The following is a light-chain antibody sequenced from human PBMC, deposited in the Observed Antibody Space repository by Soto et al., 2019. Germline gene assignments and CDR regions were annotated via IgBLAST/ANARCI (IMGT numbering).Light chain of an antibody. CDR2: EAS. Sequence: DIPISPPSSTLSASVGDRATINCRASQNINSWLAWYKQKPGKAPKLLIYEASSLEKGVPARFGGGGSGTEFTLTFTSVQPDDFATDDCQHYNSYGTFGQGAKLDIK. V-gene: IGKV1-5*03. CDR3: QHYNSYGT. CDR1: QNINSW. J-gene: IGKJ1*01.